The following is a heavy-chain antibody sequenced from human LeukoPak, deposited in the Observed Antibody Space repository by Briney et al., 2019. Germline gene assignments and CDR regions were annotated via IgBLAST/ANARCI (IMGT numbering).Heavy chain of an antibody. CDR1: EFTFSNAW. D-gene: IGHD5-12*01. CDR3: TTFGYDAFDI. J-gene: IGHJ3*02. CDR2: INSKTDGGTT. V-gene: IGHV3-15*01. Sequence: NSGGSLRLSCAASEFTFSNAWMNWVRQAPGKGLEWVGRINSKTDGGTTDYAAPVKGRFTISRDDSKNTLYLQMNSLKTEDTAEYYCTTFGYDAFDIWGQGTMVTVSS.